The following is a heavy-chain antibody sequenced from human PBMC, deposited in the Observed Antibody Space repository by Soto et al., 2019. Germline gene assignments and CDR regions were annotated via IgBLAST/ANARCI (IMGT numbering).Heavy chain of an antibody. CDR2: IWYDGSNK. V-gene: IGHV3-33*01. CDR3: ARSAVIPAAMGHDAFDI. D-gene: IGHD2-2*01. CDR1: GFTFSSYG. Sequence: QVQLVESGGGVVQPGRSLRLSCAASGFTFSSYGMHWVRQAPGKGLEWVAVIWYDGSNKYYADSVKGRFTISRDNSKNTLYLQMNSLRAEDTAVYYCARSAVIPAAMGHDAFDIWGQGTMVTVPS. J-gene: IGHJ3*02.